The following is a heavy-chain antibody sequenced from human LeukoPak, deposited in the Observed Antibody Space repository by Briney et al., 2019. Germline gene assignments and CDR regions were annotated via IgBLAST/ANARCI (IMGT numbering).Heavy chain of an antibody. J-gene: IGHJ3*02. V-gene: IGHV3-30*02. Sequence: GGSLRLSCAASGFTFSSYGMHWVRQAPGKGLEWVAFIRYDGSNKHYADSVKGRFTISRDNSKNTLYLQMNSLRAEDTAVYYCAKGPRQAFDIWGQGTMVTVSS. CDR3: AKGPRQAFDI. CDR2: IRYDGSNK. CDR1: GFTFSSYG.